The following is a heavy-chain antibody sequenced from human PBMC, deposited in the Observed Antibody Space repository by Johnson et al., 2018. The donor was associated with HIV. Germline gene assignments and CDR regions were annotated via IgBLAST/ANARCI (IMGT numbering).Heavy chain of an antibody. Sequence: QMQLVESGGGVVQPGRSLRLSCAASGFTFSSYAMHWVRQAPGKGLAWVAVISYDGSNKYYADSVKGRFTISRDNSKNTLYLQMNSLRAEDSAVYYCAYPRRRSSCSNDAFDTWGQWTMVPVSS. D-gene: IGHD6-13*01. CDR3: AYPRRRSSCSNDAFDT. J-gene: IGHJ3*02. V-gene: IGHV3-30*04. CDR1: GFTFSSYA. CDR2: ISYDGSNK.